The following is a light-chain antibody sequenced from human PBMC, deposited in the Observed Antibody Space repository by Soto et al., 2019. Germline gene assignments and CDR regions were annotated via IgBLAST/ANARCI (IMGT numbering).Light chain of an antibody. V-gene: IGLV2-8*01. CDR2: EVD. J-gene: IGLJ1*01. Sequence: QSALTQPPSASGSPGQSVTISCTGTSSDVGGYNYVSWYQQHPGKAPKLMIYEVDKRPSGVPDRFSGSKSGNTASLTDSGLQAEDEADYYCSSYAGSNNFDVFGSGTKLTVL. CDR3: SSYAGSNNFDV. CDR1: SSDVGGYNY.